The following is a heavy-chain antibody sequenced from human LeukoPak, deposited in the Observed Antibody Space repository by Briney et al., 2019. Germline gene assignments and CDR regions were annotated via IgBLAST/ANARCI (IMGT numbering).Heavy chain of an antibody. J-gene: IGHJ6*02. CDR1: GGSFSDYY. Sequence: SETPSLACAVYGGSFSDYYWTWIRQSPGKGLEWIGEINHSGATDYNPSLKSRVTISVDTSKNQFSLKVRSVTAADMAVYYCARRVRGVIISFYYYNGLDVWGQGTTVTVSS. CDR3: ARRVRGVIISFYYYNGLDV. CDR2: INHSGAT. D-gene: IGHD3-10*01. V-gene: IGHV4-34*01.